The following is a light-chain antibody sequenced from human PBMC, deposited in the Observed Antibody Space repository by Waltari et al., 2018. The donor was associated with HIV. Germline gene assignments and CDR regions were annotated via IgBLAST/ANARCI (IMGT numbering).Light chain of an antibody. CDR3: AAWDDSLNAYV. J-gene: IGLJ1*01. Sequence: QSVLTQPPSASGTPGQRVTVSCYGSSSNIESNPVTWYQHLPKTAPKLLIYSNNQRPSGVPDRFSGSKSGTSASLAISGLQSEDEADYYCAAWDDSLNAYVFGTGTKVTVL. CDR2: SNN. V-gene: IGLV1-44*01. CDR1: SSNIESNP.